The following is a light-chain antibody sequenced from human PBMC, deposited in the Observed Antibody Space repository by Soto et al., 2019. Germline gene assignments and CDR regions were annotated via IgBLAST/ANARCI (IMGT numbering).Light chain of an antibody. CDR3: QQSYSTPLT. CDR1: QSISSY. Sequence: DIHITQSPSSLSASVGDRVTITCQASQSISSYLNWYQQKPGKAPKLLIYAASSLQSGVPSRFSGSGSGTDFTLTISSLQPEDFATYYCQQSYSTPLTFGGGTKVDIK. J-gene: IGKJ4*01. V-gene: IGKV1-39*01. CDR2: AAS.